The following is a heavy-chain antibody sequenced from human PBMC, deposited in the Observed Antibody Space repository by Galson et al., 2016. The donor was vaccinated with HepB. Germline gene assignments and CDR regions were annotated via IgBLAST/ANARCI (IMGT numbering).Heavy chain of an antibody. CDR1: GFTFSTYG. CDR3: ARENSHGDYVGNYHYYGMDV. CDR2: ISNRNSYI. D-gene: IGHD4-17*01. V-gene: IGHV3-21*06. J-gene: IGHJ6*02. Sequence: SLRLSCAASGFTFSTYGMNWVRQAPGKGLEWVSSISNRNSYIYYADSVKGRFTIYRDNAKHSLYLQMDSLRAEDTAVYFCARENSHGDYVGNYHYYGMDVWGLGTTVTVSS.